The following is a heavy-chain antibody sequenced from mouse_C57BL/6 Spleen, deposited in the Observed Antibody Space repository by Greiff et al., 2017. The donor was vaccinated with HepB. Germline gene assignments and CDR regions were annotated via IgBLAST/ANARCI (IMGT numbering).Heavy chain of an antibody. CDR3: ARHQGWYFDV. CDR1: GFTFSSYT. CDR2: ISGGGGNT. J-gene: IGHJ1*03. Sequence: EVKLMESGGGLVKPGGSLKLSCAASGFTFSSYTMSWVRQTPEKRLEWVATISGGGGNTYYPDSVKGRFTISRDNAKNTLYLQMSSLRSEDTALYYCARHQGWYFDVWGTGTTVTVSS. V-gene: IGHV5-9*01. D-gene: IGHD3-2*02.